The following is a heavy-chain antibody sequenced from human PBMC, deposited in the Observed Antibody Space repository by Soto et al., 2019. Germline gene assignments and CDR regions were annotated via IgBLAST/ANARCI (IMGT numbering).Heavy chain of an antibody. Sequence: SETLSLTCAVYGGSFSGYYWSWIPQPPGKGLEWIGEINHSGSTNYNPSLKSRVTISVDTSKNQFSLKLSSVTAADTAVYYCARGQLLRDAFDIWGQGTMVTVSS. D-gene: IGHD2-2*01. CDR3: ARGQLLRDAFDI. CDR1: GGSFSGYY. J-gene: IGHJ3*02. CDR2: INHSGST. V-gene: IGHV4-34*01.